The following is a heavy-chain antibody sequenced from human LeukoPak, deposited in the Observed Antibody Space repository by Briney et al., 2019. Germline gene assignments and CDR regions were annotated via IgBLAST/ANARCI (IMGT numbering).Heavy chain of an antibody. CDR2: INPSGGST. J-gene: IGHJ5*02. CDR1: GYTFTLYY. CDR3: ARGHCSSTSCYAWFDP. Sequence: ASVKVSCKASGYTFTLYYMHWVRQAPGQGLEWMGTINPSGGSTHYAQRFQGRVTMTRDTSTSTVDMELSSLRSEDTAVYYCARGHCSSTSCYAWFDPWGQGTLVTVSS. V-gene: IGHV1-46*01. D-gene: IGHD2-2*01.